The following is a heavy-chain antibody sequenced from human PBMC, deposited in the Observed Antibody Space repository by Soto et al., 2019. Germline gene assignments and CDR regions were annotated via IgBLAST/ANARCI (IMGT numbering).Heavy chain of an antibody. J-gene: IGHJ6*02. V-gene: IGHV1-8*01. CDR3: ARGVDAGVDV. CDR2: MSSNSGAT. CDR1: GYTFTTYD. D-gene: IGHD1-1*01. Sequence: QVQLVQSGAEVTKPGASVKVSCKASGYTFTTYDINWVRQATGQGLEWLGWMSSNSGATGYAQKFQVRVTMTRDTSMTTAYMELSNLRSEDTAMYYCARGVDAGVDVWGQGTTVTVSS.